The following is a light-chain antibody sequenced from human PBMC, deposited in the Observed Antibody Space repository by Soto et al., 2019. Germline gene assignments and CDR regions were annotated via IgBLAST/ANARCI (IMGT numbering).Light chain of an antibody. V-gene: IGKV1-5*03. J-gene: IGKJ1*01. CDR1: QSISSW. CDR3: QQYNSYPGT. CDR2: KAS. Sequence: DIQMTQSPSTLSASVADRVTITCRASQSISSWLAWYQQKPGKAPKLLIYKASSLDSGVPSRFGGSGSGTDFTLTISSLQPDDIATYYCQQYNSYPGTFGQGTKVEIK.